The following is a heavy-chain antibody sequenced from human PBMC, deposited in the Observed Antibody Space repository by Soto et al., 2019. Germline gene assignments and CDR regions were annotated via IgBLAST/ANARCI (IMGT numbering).Heavy chain of an antibody. J-gene: IGHJ5*02. V-gene: IGHV4-61*01. CDR3: VRVLYLSRFDP. CDR2: IYYGGIT. Sequence: SETLSLTCNVSASSGSFYWSWIRQPPGKGLEWIGHIYYGGITNYNPSLMGRFSISVDMSKNQFSLELSSVTAADTAVYYCVRVLYLSRFDPWGQGTLVTVSS. CDR1: ASSGSFY. D-gene: IGHD2-8*01.